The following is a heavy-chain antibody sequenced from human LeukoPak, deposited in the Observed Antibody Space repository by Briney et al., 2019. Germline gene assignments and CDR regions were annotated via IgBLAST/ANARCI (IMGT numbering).Heavy chain of an antibody. D-gene: IGHD6-13*01. V-gene: IGHV4-4*07. CDR2: IYTSGST. CDR3: ARGGLIAAAESYAPDV. CDR1: GGSISSYY. J-gene: IGHJ6*02. Sequence: SETLSLTCTVSGGSISSYYWSWIRQPAGKGLEWIGRIYTSGSTNYNPSLKSRVTMSVDTSKNQFSLKLSSVTAADTAVYHCARGGLIAAAESYAPDVWGQGTTVTVSS.